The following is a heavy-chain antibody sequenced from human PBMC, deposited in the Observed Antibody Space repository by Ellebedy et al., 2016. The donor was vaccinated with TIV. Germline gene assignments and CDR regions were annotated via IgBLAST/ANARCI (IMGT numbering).Heavy chain of an antibody. J-gene: IGHJ3*01. Sequence: PGGSLRLSCAASGFTFSSYPMNWVRQAPGKGLEWVSYISGSSNTIYYADSVKGRFTISRDNSKDTLFLQMNSLRAEDTAIYFCARDPVGVGPAFDVWGQGTMVTVSS. CDR1: GFTFSSYP. D-gene: IGHD4-23*01. V-gene: IGHV3-48*01. CDR3: ARDPVGVGPAFDV. CDR2: ISGSSNTI.